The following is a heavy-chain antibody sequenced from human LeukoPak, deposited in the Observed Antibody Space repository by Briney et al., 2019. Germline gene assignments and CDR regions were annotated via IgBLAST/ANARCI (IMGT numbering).Heavy chain of an antibody. CDR3: ARDRGYSYGIYYYYYYYMDV. CDR2: ISSSSSYI. D-gene: IGHD5-18*01. Sequence: GGSLRLSCAASRFTFNNYGMHWVRQAPGKGLEWVSSISSSSSYIYYADSVKGRFTISRDNSKNTLYLQMNSLRAEDTAVYYCARDRGYSYGIYYYYYYYMDVWGKGTTVTVSS. J-gene: IGHJ6*03. V-gene: IGHV3-21*01. CDR1: RFTFNNYG.